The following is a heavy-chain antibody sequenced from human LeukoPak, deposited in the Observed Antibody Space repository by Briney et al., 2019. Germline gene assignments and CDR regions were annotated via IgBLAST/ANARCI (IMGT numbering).Heavy chain of an antibody. J-gene: IGHJ5*02. CDR2: IYYRGST. D-gene: IGHD3-10*01. CDR1: GGSISSYY. V-gene: IGHV4-59*08. CDR3: ARLSRFGESLGWFDP. Sequence: SETLSLTCTVSGGSISSYYWSWIRQPPGKGLEWIGYIYYRGSTNYNPSLQSRVTISVDTSKNQFSLKLSSVTAADTAVYYCARLSRFGESLGWFDPWGQGTLVTVSS.